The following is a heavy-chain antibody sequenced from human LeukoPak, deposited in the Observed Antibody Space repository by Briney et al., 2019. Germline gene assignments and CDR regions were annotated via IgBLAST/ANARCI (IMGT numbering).Heavy chain of an antibody. CDR3: ARDLGKEKYFDY. V-gene: IGHV3-33*01. D-gene: IGHD4-23*01. Sequence: PGRSLRLSCAASGFTFSTYGMHWVRQAPGKGLGWVALIWHDGSNKYYADSVKGRFTISRDNSKNTLYLQMNSLRAEDTAVYYCARDLGKEKYFDYWGQGTLVTVSS. CDR1: GFTFSTYG. J-gene: IGHJ4*02. CDR2: IWHDGSNK.